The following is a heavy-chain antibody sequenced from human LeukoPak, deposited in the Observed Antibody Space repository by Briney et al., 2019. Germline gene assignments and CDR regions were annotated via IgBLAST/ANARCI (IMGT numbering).Heavy chain of an antibody. D-gene: IGHD6-19*01. J-gene: IGHJ3*02. Sequence: PGGSLRLSCAASGFTFSSYGMHWVRQAPGKGLEWVAVISYDGSNKYYADSVKGRFTISRDNSKNTLYLQMNSLRVEDTALYYCAKDMLAVAGPHDAFDIWGQGTMVTVSS. CDR2: ISYDGSNK. CDR1: GFTFSSYG. CDR3: AKDMLAVAGPHDAFDI. V-gene: IGHV3-30*18.